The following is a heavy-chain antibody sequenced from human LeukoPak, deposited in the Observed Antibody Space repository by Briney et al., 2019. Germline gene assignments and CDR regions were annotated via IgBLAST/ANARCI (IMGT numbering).Heavy chain of an antibody. J-gene: IGHJ4*02. CDR1: GFTFSSYS. CDR3: VTESGWLFDF. Sequence: PGGSLRLSCAASGFTFSSYSMNWVRQAPGKGMEWVAYISPNGDNIHYADSVKGRFTISRDNAKNSLFLQVNSLRAEDTAVYYCVTESGWLFDFWGQGTLVTVSS. CDR2: ISPNGDNI. V-gene: IGHV3-48*04. D-gene: IGHD6-19*01.